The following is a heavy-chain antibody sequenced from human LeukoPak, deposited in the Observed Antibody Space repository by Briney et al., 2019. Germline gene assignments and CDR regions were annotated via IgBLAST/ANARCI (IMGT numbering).Heavy chain of an antibody. CDR1: GGSISSYY. V-gene: IGHV4-4*09. CDR3: ARLIVVPAAPAFGGQQLVWGEYYFDY. J-gene: IGHJ4*02. CDR2: IYTSGST. D-gene: IGHD2-2*01. Sequence: PSETLSLTCTVSGGSISSYYWSWIRQPPGKGLEGIGYIYTSGSTNYNPSLKSRVTISVDTSKNQFSLKLSSVTAADTAVYYCARLIVVPAAPAFGGQQLVWGEYYFDYWGQGTLVTVSS.